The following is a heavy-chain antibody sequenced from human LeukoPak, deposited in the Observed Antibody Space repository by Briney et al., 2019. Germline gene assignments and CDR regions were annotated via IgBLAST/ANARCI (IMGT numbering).Heavy chain of an antibody. CDR1: GYTFSSYG. V-gene: IGHV1-18*01. CDR2: ISTYNGNT. D-gene: IGHD3-16*01. Sequence: ASVKVSCKGSGYTFSSYGISWVRQAPGQGLEWMGWISTYNGNTNYAQKLQGRVTMTGDTSTNTAYMELSSLRSEDTAVYYCATGIMIPAGFDYWGQGTLVTVSS. J-gene: IGHJ4*02. CDR3: ATGIMIPAGFDY.